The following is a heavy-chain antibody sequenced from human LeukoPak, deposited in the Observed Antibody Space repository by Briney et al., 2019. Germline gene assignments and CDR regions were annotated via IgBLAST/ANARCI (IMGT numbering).Heavy chain of an antibody. V-gene: IGHV3-53*05. D-gene: IGHD5-24*01. J-gene: IGHJ3*02. Sequence: GSLRLSCAASGFTFSSYAMSWVRQAPGKGLEWVSVIYSGGSTYYADSVKGRFTISRDNSKNTLYLQMNSLRAEDTAVYYCARDLVEMATIGAFDIWGQGTMVTVSS. CDR2: IYSGGST. CDR1: GFTFSSYA. CDR3: ARDLVEMATIGAFDI.